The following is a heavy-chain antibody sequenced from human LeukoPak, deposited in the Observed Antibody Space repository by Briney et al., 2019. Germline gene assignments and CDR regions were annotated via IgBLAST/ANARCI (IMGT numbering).Heavy chain of an antibody. J-gene: IGHJ5*02. V-gene: IGHV3-21*01. CDR3: ARDNWNDAPGGFDP. D-gene: IGHD1-20*01. CDR1: GFTFSSYS. CDR2: ITRSSTST. Sequence: GGSLRLSCAASGFTFSSYSMNWVRQAPGKGLEWVSSITRSSTSTYYTYSVRGRFTISRDNAKNSLYLQMNSLRAADTAVYYCARDNWNDAPGGFDPWGQGTLVTVSS.